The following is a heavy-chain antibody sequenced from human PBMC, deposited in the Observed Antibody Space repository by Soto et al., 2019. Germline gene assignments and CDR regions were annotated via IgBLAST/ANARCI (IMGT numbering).Heavy chain of an antibody. CDR3: ARETVTTSVNGYYYYYYGMDV. CDR2: IYSGGST. D-gene: IGHD4-4*01. V-gene: IGHV3-53*01. Sequence: GGSLRLSCAASGFTVSSNYISWVRQAPGKGLEWVSVIYSGGSTYYADSVKGRFTISRDNSKNTLYLQMNSLRAEDTAVYYCARETVTTSVNGYYYYYYGMDVWGQGTTVTVSS. CDR1: GFTVSSNY. J-gene: IGHJ6*02.